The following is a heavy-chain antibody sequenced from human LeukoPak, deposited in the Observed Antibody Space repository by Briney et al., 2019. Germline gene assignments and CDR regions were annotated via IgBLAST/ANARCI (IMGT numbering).Heavy chain of an antibody. J-gene: IGHJ6*02. D-gene: IGHD4-4*01. CDR1: GGSISSGGYS. CDR2: IYHSGST. Sequence: PSETQSLTCAVSGGSISSGGYSWSWIRQPPGKGLEWIGYIYHSGSTYYNPSLKSQVTISVDRSKNQFSLKLSSVTAADTAVYYCARGISNYYTQDGMDVWGQGTTVTVSS. V-gene: IGHV4-30-2*01. CDR3: ARGISNYYTQDGMDV.